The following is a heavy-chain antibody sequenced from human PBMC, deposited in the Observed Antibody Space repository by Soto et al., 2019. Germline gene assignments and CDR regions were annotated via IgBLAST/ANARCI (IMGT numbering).Heavy chain of an antibody. J-gene: IGHJ6*02. CDR3: ARQGMAARKYFHKYLDV. CDR2: ISYDGSST. D-gene: IGHD6-6*01. V-gene: IGHV3-30-3*01. Sequence: EESGGGVVQPGRSLRLSCAASGFTFRDYAFHWVRQAPGKGLEWVTLISYDGSSTLFADSVKGRFTISRDNSQKTLYLQMNSVRAEDTAVYYCARQGMAARKYFHKYLDVWGQGTTVIVSS. CDR1: GFTFRDYA.